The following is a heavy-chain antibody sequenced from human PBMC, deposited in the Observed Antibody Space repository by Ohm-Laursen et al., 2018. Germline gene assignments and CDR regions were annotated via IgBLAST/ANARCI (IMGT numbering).Heavy chain of an antibody. D-gene: IGHD3-3*01. V-gene: IGHV3-23*01. J-gene: IGHJ6*02. CDR2: ISSDATGT. CDR3: AKGASQSTIFAAGMDV. Sequence: SLRLSCAASGFTFRSYSMAWVRQAPGKGLEWVSSISSDATGTNYTEFAKGRFTISRDNSKSTLYLQMNSLRAEDTAVYYCAKGASQSTIFAAGMDVWGQGTTVTVSS. CDR1: GFTFRSYS.